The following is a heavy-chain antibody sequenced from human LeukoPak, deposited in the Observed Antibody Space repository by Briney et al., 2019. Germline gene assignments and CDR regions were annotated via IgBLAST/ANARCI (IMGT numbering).Heavy chain of an antibody. CDR1: GFTLSTYW. D-gene: IGHD3-22*01. J-gene: IGHJ4*02. CDR3: AREYYYDRVDY. V-gene: IGHV3-48*04. CDR2: ISTSSRTI. Sequence: GGSLRLSCAASGFTLSTYWMTWVRQAPGKWPEWLSYISTSSRTIYYADSVKGRFTISRDNAKNSLYLQMNSLRAEDTAVYYCAREYYYDRVDYWGQGTLVTVSS.